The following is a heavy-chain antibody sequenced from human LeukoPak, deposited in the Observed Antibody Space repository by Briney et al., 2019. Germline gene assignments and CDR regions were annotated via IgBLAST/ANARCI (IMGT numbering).Heavy chain of an antibody. J-gene: IGHJ3*02. CDR1: GFTFSDYY. CDR2: ISSSSSYT. D-gene: IGHD4-11*01. CDR3: ARSYSDYGNDAFDI. Sequence: GGSLRLSCAASGFTFSDYYMSWIRQAPGKGLEWVSYISSSSSYTNYADSVKGRFTISRDNAKNSLYLQMHSLRAEDTAVYYCARSYSDYGNDAFDIWGQGTMVTVSS. V-gene: IGHV3-11*03.